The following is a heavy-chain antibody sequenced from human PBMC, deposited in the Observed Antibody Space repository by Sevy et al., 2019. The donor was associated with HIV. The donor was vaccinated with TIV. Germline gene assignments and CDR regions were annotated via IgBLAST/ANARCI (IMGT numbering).Heavy chain of an antibody. Sequence: KASETLSLTCAVYGGSFGGYYWSWIRQVPGKGLEWIGEISHSGSTIYNPSFKRRVSISVGTPKNQLALNLWSVTAADTAVYYGALEAGISGTGTARGVFDYWGRGILVTVSS. V-gene: IGHV4-34*01. CDR2: ISHSGST. J-gene: IGHJ4*02. CDR3: ALEAGISGTGTARGVFDY. CDR1: GGSFGGYY. D-gene: IGHD1-20*01.